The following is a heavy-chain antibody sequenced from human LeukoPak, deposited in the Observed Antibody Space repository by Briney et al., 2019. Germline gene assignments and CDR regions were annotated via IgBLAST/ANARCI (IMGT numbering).Heavy chain of an antibody. CDR3: ARGVGRFLESNWFDP. CDR1: GYTFTGYY. CDR2: INPNSGGT. J-gene: IGHJ5*02. V-gene: IGHV1-2*02. Sequence: ASVKVSCKASGYTFTGYYMHWVRQAPGQGLEWMGWINPNSGGTNYAQKFQGRVTMTRDTSISTAYMELSGLRSDDTAVYYCARGVGRFLESNWFDPWGQGTLVTASS. D-gene: IGHD3-3*01.